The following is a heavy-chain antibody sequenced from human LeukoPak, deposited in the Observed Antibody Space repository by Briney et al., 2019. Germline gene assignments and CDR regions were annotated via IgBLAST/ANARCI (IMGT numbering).Heavy chain of an antibody. CDR2: ISSNGGST. CDR3: ARWGTWNAYDDATAFDI. CDR1: GFTFSSYA. J-gene: IGHJ3*02. Sequence: QTGRSLRLSCAASGFTFSSYAMHWVRQAPGKGLEYVSAISSNGGSTYYANSVKGRFTIPRDNSKNTLYLQMGSLRAEDMAVYYCARWGTWNAYDDATAFDIWGQGTMVTVSS. D-gene: IGHD1-1*01. V-gene: IGHV3-64*01.